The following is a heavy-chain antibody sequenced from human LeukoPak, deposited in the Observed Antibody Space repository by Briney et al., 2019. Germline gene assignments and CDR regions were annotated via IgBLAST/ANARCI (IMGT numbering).Heavy chain of an antibody. D-gene: IGHD3-3*01. CDR2: IYHSGST. CDR1: GYSISSGYY. V-gene: IGHV4-38-2*01. J-gene: IGHJ4*02. Sequence: SETLSLTCAVSGYSISSGYYWGWIRQPPGKGLEWIGSIYHSGSTYYNPPLKSRVTISVDTSKNQFSLKLSSVTAADTAVYYCAGAPPRTIFGVVISLLYFDYWGQGTLVTVSS. CDR3: AGAPPRTIFGVVISLLYFDY.